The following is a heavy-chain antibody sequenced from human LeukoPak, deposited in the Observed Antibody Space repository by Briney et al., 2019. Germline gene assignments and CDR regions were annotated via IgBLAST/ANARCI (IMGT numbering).Heavy chain of an antibody. D-gene: IGHD2-8*01. CDR3: ARNNGLPEDAFDL. CDR2: LSSGSSVL. CDR1: GFTFKYYS. Sequence: KPGGSLRLSCAASGFTFKYYSMNWVRQAPGKGLEWVSFLSSGSSVLNYADSVRGRFAISRDDAKSSLYLQMNSLRDEDTAVYYCARNNGLPEDAFDLWGQGTMVTVSS. J-gene: IGHJ3*01. V-gene: IGHV3-21*01.